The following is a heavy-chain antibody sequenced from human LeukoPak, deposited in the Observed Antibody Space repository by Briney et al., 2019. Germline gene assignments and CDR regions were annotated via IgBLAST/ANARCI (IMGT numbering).Heavy chain of an antibody. CDR3: GRDPVGSREDD. CDR2: IYYSGST. V-gene: IGHV4-30-4*01. CDR1: GGSISSGDYY. Sequence: SSQTLTLTCTVSGGSISSGDYYWSWIRQPPGKGLEWIGYIYYSGSTYYNPSLKSRVTISVDTSKNQFSLKLSSVTAADTAVYYSGRDPVGSREDDWGQGTLVTVSS. D-gene: IGHD1-26*01. J-gene: IGHJ4*02.